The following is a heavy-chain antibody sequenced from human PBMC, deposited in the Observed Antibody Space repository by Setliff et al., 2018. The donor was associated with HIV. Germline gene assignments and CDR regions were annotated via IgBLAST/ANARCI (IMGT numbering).Heavy chain of an antibody. CDR2: IIPIFGTA. V-gene: IGHV1-69*05. Sequence: SVKVSCKASGGTFSSYAISWVRQAPGQGLEWMGGIIPIFGTANYAQKFQGRVTITTDESTSTAYMELSCLRSEGTAVYYCARVAVAGDFDYWGQGTLVTVSS. CDR1: GGTFSSYA. CDR3: ARVAVAGDFDY. D-gene: IGHD6-19*01. J-gene: IGHJ4*02.